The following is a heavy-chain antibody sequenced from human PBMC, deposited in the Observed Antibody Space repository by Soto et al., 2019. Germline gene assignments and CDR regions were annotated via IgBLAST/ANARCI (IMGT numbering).Heavy chain of an antibody. CDR1: GYSFTSYW. CDR2: IDPSDSYT. J-gene: IGHJ6*02. Sequence: PRESLKISCKGSGYSFTSYWISWVRQMPGKGLEWMGRIDPSDSYTNYSPSFQGHVTISADKSISTAYLQWSSLKASDTAMYYCASHGFDYYYYGMDVWGQGTTVTVSS. CDR3: ASHGFDYYYYGMDV. D-gene: IGHD3-16*01. V-gene: IGHV5-10-1*01.